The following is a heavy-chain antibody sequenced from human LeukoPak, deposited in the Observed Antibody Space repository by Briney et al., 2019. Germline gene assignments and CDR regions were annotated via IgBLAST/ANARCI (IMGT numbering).Heavy chain of an antibody. CDR2: ISAYNGNT. J-gene: IGHJ5*02. CDR3: ARVTFLELLLYWFDP. Sequence: ASVKVSCKASGYTFTSYGISWVRQAPGQGLEWMGWISAYNGNTNYAQKLQGRVTMTTDTSTSTAYMGLRSLRSDDTAVYYCARVTFLELLLYWFDPWGQGTLVTVSS. V-gene: IGHV1-18*01. CDR1: GYTFTSYG. D-gene: IGHD3-3*01.